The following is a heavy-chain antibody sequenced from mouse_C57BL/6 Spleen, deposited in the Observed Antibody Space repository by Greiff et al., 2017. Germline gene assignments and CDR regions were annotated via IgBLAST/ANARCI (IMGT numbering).Heavy chain of an antibody. CDR2: ISDGGSYT. D-gene: IGHD4-1*01. J-gene: IGHJ1*03. CDR3: ARSTLGRDWYFDV. Sequence: EVQRVESGGGLVKPGGSLKLSCAASGFTFSSYAMSWVRQTPEKRLEWVATISDGGSYTYYPDNVKGRFTISRDNAKNNLYLQMSHLKSEDTAMYYCARSTLGRDWYFDVWGTGTTVTVSS. CDR1: GFTFSSYA. V-gene: IGHV5-4*01.